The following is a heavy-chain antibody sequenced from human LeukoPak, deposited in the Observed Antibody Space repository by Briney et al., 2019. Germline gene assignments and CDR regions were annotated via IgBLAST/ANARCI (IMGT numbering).Heavy chain of an antibody. CDR3: ARDLRPYSGYDNLAFDI. CDR2: ISTSSSYI. D-gene: IGHD5-12*01. CDR1: GFTFSSYT. V-gene: IGHV3-21*01. Sequence: GGSLRLSCAASGFTFSSYTMSWVRLAPGKGLQWVSFISTSSSYIYYADSVKGRFTVSRDNAKNSLYLQMNSLRAEDTAVYYCARDLRPYSGYDNLAFDIWGQGTMVTVSS. J-gene: IGHJ3*02.